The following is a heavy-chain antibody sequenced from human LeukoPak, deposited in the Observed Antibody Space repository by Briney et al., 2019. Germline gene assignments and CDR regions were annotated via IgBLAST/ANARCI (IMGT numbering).Heavy chain of an antibody. V-gene: IGHV4-38-2*02. J-gene: IGHJ3*02. Sequence: SETLSLTCTVSGYSISSGYYWGWIRPPPGKGLEWIASIYYSGSTYYNPSLKSRVTISVDTSKNQFSLKLSSVTAADTAVYYCARHKYSSGWPPEGAFDIWGQGTMVTVSS. CDR3: ARHKYSSGWPPEGAFDI. D-gene: IGHD6-19*01. CDR1: GYSISSGYY. CDR2: IYYSGST.